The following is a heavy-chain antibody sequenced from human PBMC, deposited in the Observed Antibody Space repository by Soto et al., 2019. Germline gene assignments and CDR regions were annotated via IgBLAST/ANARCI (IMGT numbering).Heavy chain of an antibody. CDR3: ARGLKNYYGVDV. Sequence: EVKVVESGGGLVQPGGSLRLSCAASGFTFTTYWMHWVRQVPGKGLVWVSRIKGDGSSLSYADSVKGRFTISRDNVYNTVYLQMGSLRADDTAVYYCARGLKNYYGVDVWGQGTTVTVSS. J-gene: IGHJ6*02. CDR2: IKGDGSSL. V-gene: IGHV3-74*01. CDR1: GFTFTTYW.